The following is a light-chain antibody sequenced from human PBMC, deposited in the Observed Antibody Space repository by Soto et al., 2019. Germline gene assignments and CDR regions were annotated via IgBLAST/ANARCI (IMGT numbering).Light chain of an antibody. V-gene: IGKV1-6*02. CDR2: AAS. CDR1: QGIRND. Sequence: AIQMTQSPSSLSASVGDRVTITCRASQGIRNDLGWYQQKPGKGPKLLIYAASSLHSGVPSRRSGSGSGTDFTLTIGSLQPEAFATFSCLQDYNYPPLTFGGGTKVEIK. CDR3: LQDYNYPPLT. J-gene: IGKJ4*01.